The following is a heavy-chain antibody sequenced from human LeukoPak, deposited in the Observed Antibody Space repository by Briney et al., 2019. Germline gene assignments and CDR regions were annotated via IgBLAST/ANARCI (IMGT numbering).Heavy chain of an antibody. CDR2: ISSSSGYI. J-gene: IGHJ4*02. V-gene: IGHV3-21*01. CDR3: AAYASLDY. Sequence: ETLSLTCAVYGVSFSGYYWSWIRQPPGKGLEWVSSISSSSGYIYYADSVKGRFTISRDNAKNSLYLQMNSLRAEDTAVYYCAAYASLDYLGQGTLLAVSS. D-gene: IGHD4-17*01. CDR1: GVSFSGYY.